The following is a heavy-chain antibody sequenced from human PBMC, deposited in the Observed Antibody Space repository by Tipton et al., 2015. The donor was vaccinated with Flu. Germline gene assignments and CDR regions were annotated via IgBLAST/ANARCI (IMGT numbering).Heavy chain of an antibody. V-gene: IGHV1-69*01. Sequence: QLVQSGAEVKKPGSSVKVSCKASGGTFSSYAISWVRQAPGQGLEWMGGIIPIFGTANYAQKFQGRVTITADESTSTAYMELSSLRSEDTAVYYCARDRRRGRFGAPSYYYGMDVWGQGTTVTVSS. D-gene: IGHD3-10*01. CDR2: IIPIFGTA. CDR1: GGTFSSYA. CDR3: ARDRRRGRFGAPSYYYGMDV. J-gene: IGHJ6*02.